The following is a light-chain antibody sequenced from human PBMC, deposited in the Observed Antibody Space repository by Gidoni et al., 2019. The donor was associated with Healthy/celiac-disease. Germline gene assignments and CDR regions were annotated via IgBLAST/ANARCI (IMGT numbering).Light chain of an antibody. CDR3: CAYASSSTLVV. CDR1: SRDVGSYNP. J-gene: IGLJ2*01. CDR2: EGS. Sequence: QSALTQPASASGPPGHSSTISCTATSRDVGSYNPVSWYQQHPGKAPKLMIYEGSKRPSGVSNRFSGSKSGNTASLTISGLQAEDEADYYCCAYASSSTLVVFGGGTKLTVL. V-gene: IGLV2-23*01.